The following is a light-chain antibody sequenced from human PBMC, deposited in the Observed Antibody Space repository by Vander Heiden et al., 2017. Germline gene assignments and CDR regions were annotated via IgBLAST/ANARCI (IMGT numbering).Light chain of an antibody. Sequence: QSVLTQSPSASGTPGQTFTISCSGHNSNIGTNTVNWYQQHPGTAPKLLIYSHNQRPSGVPDRFSGSKSGTSASLAISGLQSEDEADYYCAAWDGSLKAVVFGGGTKLTVL. V-gene: IGLV1-44*01. CDR3: AAWDGSLKAVV. CDR1: NSNIGTNT. J-gene: IGLJ2*01. CDR2: SHN.